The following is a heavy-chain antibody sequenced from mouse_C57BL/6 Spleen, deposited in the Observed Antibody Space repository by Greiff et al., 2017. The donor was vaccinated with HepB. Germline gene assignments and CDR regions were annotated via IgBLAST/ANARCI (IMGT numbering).Heavy chain of an antibody. Sequence: DVKLQESGGGLVKPGGSLKLSCAASGFTFSSYAMSWVRQTPEKRLEWVATISDGGSYTYYPDNVKGRFTISRDNAKNNLYLQMSHLKSEDTAMYYCARSYYYGGDYAMDYWGQGTSVTVSS. J-gene: IGHJ4*01. CDR2: ISDGGSYT. CDR1: GFTFSSYA. D-gene: IGHD1-1*01. V-gene: IGHV5-4*03. CDR3: ARSYYYGGDYAMDY.